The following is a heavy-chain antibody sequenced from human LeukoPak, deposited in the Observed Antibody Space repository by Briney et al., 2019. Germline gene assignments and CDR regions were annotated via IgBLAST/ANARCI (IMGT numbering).Heavy chain of an antibody. CDR3: VRGVAALGYNWFDP. V-gene: IGHV1-2*02. J-gene: IGHJ5*02. Sequence: ASVKVSCKASGYTFTGCYMHWVRQAPGQGLEWMGWINPNSGGTNYAQKFQGRVTMTRDTSISTAYMELSRLRSDDTAVYYCVRGVAALGYNWFDPWGQGTLVTVSS. CDR2: INPNSGGT. D-gene: IGHD3-10*01. CDR1: GYTFTGCY.